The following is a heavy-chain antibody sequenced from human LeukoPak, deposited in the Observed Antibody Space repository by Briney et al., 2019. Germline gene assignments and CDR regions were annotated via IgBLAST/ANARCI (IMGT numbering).Heavy chain of an antibody. CDR1: GFTFSSYS. CDR2: ITSSSDTI. D-gene: IGHD4-11*01. Sequence: QAGGSLRLSCAASGFTFSSYSMNWVRQAPGKGLEWVSYITSSSDTIHYADSVKGRFTISRDNAKNSLYLQMNSLRAEDTAVYYCAQDYSSNWFDPWGQGTLVTVSS. J-gene: IGHJ5*02. V-gene: IGHV3-48*01. CDR3: AQDYSSNWFDP.